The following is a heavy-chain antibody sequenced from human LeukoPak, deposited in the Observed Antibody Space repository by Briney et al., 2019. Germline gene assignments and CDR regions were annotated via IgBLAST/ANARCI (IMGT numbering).Heavy chain of an antibody. J-gene: IGHJ3*02. V-gene: IGHV3-30*02. Sequence: GSLRLSCAASGFTFSSYAMHWVRQAPGKGLEWVAFTRYDGSNKYYADSVKGRFTISRDTSKNTLSLHMNSLRAEDTAVYYCAKDGRQRKTYFYASGSANAFDIWGQGTMVTVSS. CDR3: AKDGRQRKTYFYASGSANAFDI. D-gene: IGHD3-10*01. CDR1: GFTFSSYA. CDR2: TRYDGSNK.